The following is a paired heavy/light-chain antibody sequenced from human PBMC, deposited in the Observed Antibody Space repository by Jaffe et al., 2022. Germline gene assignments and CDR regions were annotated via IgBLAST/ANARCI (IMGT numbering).Heavy chain of an antibody. V-gene: IGHV3-30*02. CDR3: AKGHDYGDYRVLDY. CDR2: VRSDGSQK. CDR1: GFTFSNYG. D-gene: IGHD4-17*01. J-gene: IGHJ4*02. Sequence: QVQLVESGGGVVQPGGSLRLSCASSGFTFSNYGMHWVRQAPGKGLEWLAFVRSDGSQKNYGNSVKGRFTISRDSSKSTLYLQMNSLRPEDTATYYCAKGHDYGDYRVLDYWGQGALVTVSS.
Light chain of an antibody. CDR3: QSYDSSLTGVL. CDR2: GHS. J-gene: IGLJ2*01. Sequence: QSVLTQPPSVSGAPGQTVTISCTGTTSNIGAGYDVHWYQQLPGRAPKLVIFGHSNRPSGVPERFSGSASGTSAYLAIAGLQTEDEADYYCQSYDSSLTGVLFGGGTKVTVL. V-gene: IGLV1-40*01. CDR1: TSNIGAGYD.